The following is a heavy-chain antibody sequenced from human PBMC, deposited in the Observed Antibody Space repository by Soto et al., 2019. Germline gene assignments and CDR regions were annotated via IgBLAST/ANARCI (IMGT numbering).Heavy chain of an antibody. Sequence: QTQPLTDALRVGNECRSRCALNCKKQNPSSGLEWLGRTYYRSKWYNDYAVSLKSRITINPDTSKNQFALQLNSVTPEDTAVYYCARDQASRRRHYYYYYGMDVWGQGIMVT. J-gene: IGHJ6*02. CDR1: VGNECRSRCA. CDR3: ARDQASRRRHYYYYYGMDV. V-gene: IGHV6-1*01. CDR2: TYYRSKWYN.